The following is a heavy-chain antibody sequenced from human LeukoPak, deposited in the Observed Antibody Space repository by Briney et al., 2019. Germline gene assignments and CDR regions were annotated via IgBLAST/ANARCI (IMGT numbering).Heavy chain of an antibody. CDR3: ARGGIQLWLPYYYYYMDV. Sequence: SETLSLTCAVYGGSFSGYYWSWIRQLPGKGLEWIGEINHSGSTNYNPSLKSRVTISVDTSKNQFSLKLSSVTAADTAVYYCARGGIQLWLPYYYYYMDVWGKGTTVTVSS. J-gene: IGHJ6*03. CDR2: INHSGST. D-gene: IGHD5-18*01. CDR1: GGSFSGYY. V-gene: IGHV4-34*01.